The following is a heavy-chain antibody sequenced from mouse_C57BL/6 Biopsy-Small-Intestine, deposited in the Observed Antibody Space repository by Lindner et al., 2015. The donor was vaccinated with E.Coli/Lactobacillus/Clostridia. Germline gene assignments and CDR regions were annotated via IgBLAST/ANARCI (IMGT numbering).Heavy chain of an antibody. J-gene: IGHJ1*03. CDR2: INPNNGVT. CDR1: GYTFTDYN. CDR3: ASPRGYWYFDV. V-gene: IGHV1-18*01. Sequence: VQLQESGPELVKPGASVKIPCKASGYTFTDYNMDWVKQSHGKSLEWIGDINPNNGVTIYNQKFKGKATLTVDKSSSTAYMELRSLTSEDTAAYYCASPRGYWYFDVRGTGTTVTVSS.